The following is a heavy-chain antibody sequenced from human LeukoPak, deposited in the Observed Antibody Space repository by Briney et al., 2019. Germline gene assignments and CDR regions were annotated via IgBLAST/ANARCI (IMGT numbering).Heavy chain of an antibody. V-gene: IGHV4-39*07. Sequence: SETLSLTCTVSGGSISSSSYYWGWIRQPPGKGLEWIGSIYYSGSTYYNPSLKSRVTISVDTSKNQFSLKLSSVTAADTAVYYCARALRRQQRWFDPWGQGTLVTVSS. CDR1: GGSISSSSYY. CDR3: ARALRRQQRWFDP. D-gene: IGHD6-13*01. J-gene: IGHJ5*02. CDR2: IYYSGST.